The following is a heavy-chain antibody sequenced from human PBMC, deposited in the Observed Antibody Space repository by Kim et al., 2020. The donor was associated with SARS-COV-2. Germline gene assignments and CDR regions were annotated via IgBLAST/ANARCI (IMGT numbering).Heavy chain of an antibody. CDR1: GFTFSSYS. CDR2: ISSSSSYI. V-gene: IGHV3-21*01. J-gene: IGHJ6*02. D-gene: IGHD6-6*01. Sequence: GGSLRLSCAASGFTFSSYSMNWVRQAPGKGMEWVSSISSSSSYIYYADSVKGRFTISRDNAKNSLYLQMNSLRAEDTAVYYCARDRLSSSYGMDVWGQGTTVTVSS. CDR3: ARDRLSSSYGMDV.